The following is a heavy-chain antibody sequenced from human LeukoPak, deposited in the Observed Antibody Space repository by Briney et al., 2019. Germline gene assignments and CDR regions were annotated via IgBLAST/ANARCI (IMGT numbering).Heavy chain of an antibody. V-gene: IGHV3-23*01. CDR2: ISGSGDTT. CDR3: AELRVSSNPKALDY. CDR1: RYTSSSDA. Sequence: GSLRDSRAASRYTSSSDAVRCVRQAPGKGREWVSGISGSGDTTYYADSVKGRFTISRDNSKNMLYLQMNSLRAEDTAVYYCAELRVSSNPKALDYWGQGDLVTVSS. D-gene: IGHD4-11*01. J-gene: IGHJ4*02.